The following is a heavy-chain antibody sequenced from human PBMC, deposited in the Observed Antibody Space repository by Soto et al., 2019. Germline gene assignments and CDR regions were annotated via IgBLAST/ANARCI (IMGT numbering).Heavy chain of an antibody. CDR3: ARGGGGFLEWLLDYYYYGMDV. CDR2: INPNSGGT. Sequence: QVQLVQSGAEVTKPGASVKVSCKASGYTFTGYYMHWVRQAPGQGLEWMGWINPNSGGTNYAQKFQGWVTMTRDTSISTAYMELSRLRSDDTAVYYCARGGGGFLEWLLDYYYYGMDVWGQGTTVTVSS. V-gene: IGHV1-2*04. J-gene: IGHJ6*02. CDR1: GYTFTGYY. D-gene: IGHD3-3*01.